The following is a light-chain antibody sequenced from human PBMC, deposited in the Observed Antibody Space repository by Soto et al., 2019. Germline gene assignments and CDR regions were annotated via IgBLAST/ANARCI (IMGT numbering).Light chain of an antibody. CDR3: SSYTSSSTLEV. CDR1: SSDVGGHNY. J-gene: IGLJ1*01. CDR2: DVS. V-gene: IGLV2-14*03. Sequence: QSALTQPASVSGSPGQSITISCTGTSSDVGGHNYVSWYQQHPGKAPKLMIYDVSNRPSGGSNRFSGSKSGNTASLTISGLQAEDEGDYYCSSYTSSSTLEVFGTGTKVTVL.